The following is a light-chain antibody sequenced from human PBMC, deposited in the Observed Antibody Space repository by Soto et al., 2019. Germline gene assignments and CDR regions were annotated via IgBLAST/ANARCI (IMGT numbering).Light chain of an antibody. Sequence: DIQMTQSPSSLSASVGDRVTITCRASQSISGYLNWYQQKPGPAPKLLIYAAPSWQSGVPSRFSGSGSGTDFTLTISSLQAEDFATYYCQQSHSIPFTFGPGTKLDIK. CDR3: QQSHSIPFT. CDR1: QSISGY. J-gene: IGKJ3*01. CDR2: AAP. V-gene: IGKV1-39*01.